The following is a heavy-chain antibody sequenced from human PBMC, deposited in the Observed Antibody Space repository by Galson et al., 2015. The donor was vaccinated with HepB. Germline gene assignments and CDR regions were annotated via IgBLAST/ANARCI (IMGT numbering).Heavy chain of an antibody. D-gene: IGHD6-19*01. V-gene: IGHV4-39*07. J-gene: IGHJ4*02. CDR3: ARDRSSGGSVYFDY. Sequence: SETLSLTCDVSGGSISSSSYHWGWIRQPPGKGLEWIGSIHYSGTTYYNPSLKSRVTISVDTSKDQFSLQLTSVTAADTAIYFCARDRSSGGSVYFDYWGQGALVTVSS. CDR2: IHYSGTT. CDR1: GGSISSSSYH.